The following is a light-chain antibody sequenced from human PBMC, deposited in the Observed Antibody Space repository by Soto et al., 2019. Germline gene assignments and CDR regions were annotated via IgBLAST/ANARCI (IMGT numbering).Light chain of an antibody. CDR2: EVT. J-gene: IGLJ3*02. CDR3: SSYTSRSIWV. CDR1: SSDVGGYNY. Sequence: QSALTQPASVSGSPRQSITVSCTGTSSDVGGYNYVSWYQQHPGKAPKLMIYEVTNRPSGVSHRFSGSKSGNTASLTISGFQAEDEADYYCSSYTSRSIWVFGGGTQLTVL. V-gene: IGLV2-14*01.